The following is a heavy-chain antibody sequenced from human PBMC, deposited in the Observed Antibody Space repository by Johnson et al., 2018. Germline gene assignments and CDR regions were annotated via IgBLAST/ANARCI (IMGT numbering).Heavy chain of an antibody. J-gene: IGHJ3*02. D-gene: IGHD6-19*01. V-gene: IGHV4-59*01. CDR1: GGSISSYY. CDR2: IYYSGST. Sequence: QVQLQESGPGLVKPSETLSLTCTVSGGSISSYYWSWIRQPPGKGLEWIGYIYYSGSTNYNPSLKSRVTILIDTSKNQFSLNLGSVTAADTAGYYCARPRSAYSSGPEAFDIWGQGTMVTVSS. CDR3: ARPRSAYSSGPEAFDI.